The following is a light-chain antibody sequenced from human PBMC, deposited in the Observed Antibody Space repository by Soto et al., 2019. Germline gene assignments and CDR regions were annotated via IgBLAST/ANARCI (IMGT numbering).Light chain of an antibody. Sequence: EIVLTQSPATLSLSPGERATLSCRASQSVSSYLAWYQQKPGQAPRLPIYDASNRATGIPARFSGSGSGTDFTLTISSLEPEDFAVYYCQQRSNWVTFGPGTKVDIK. J-gene: IGKJ3*01. CDR3: QQRSNWVT. V-gene: IGKV3-11*01. CDR1: QSVSSY. CDR2: DAS.